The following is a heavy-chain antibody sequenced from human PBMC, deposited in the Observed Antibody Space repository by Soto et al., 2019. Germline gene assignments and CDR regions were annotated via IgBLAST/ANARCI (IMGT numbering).Heavy chain of an antibody. CDR1: GGTFSIYA. V-gene: IGHV1-69*13. J-gene: IGHJ4*02. CDR2: IIPIFGTA. CDR3: ARDSGSSGLIDY. Sequence: SLKVSCKASGGTFSIYAISWVRQAPGQGLEWMGGIIPIFGTANYAQKFQGRVTITADESTSTAYMELSSLRSEDTAVYYCARDSGSSGLIDYWGQGTLVTVS. D-gene: IGHD2-15*01.